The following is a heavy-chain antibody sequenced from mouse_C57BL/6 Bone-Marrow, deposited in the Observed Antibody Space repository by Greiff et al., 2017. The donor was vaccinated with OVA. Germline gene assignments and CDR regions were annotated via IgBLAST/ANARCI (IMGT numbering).Heavy chain of an antibody. CDR3: ARSVGWLLRLFAC. CDR1: GYTFTSYW. V-gene: IGHV1-55*01. Sequence: QVQLKQPGAELVKPGASVKMSCKASGYTFTSYWITWVKQRPGPGLEWIGDIYPGSGSTNYNEKFKSKATLTVDKSSSTAYMQLSSLTSEDSAVYYCARSVGWLLRLFACWGTGTLVTVSA. CDR2: IYPGSGST. D-gene: IGHD2-3*01. J-gene: IGHJ3*01.